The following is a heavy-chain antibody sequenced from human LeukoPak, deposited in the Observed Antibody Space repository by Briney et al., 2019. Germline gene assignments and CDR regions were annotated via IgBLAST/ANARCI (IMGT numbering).Heavy chain of an antibody. V-gene: IGHV1-46*01. CDR3: ARDPSIAAAGTTLDP. D-gene: IGHD6-13*01. J-gene: IGHJ5*02. Sequence: ASVKVSCKASGYTFTSYYMHWVRQAPGQGLEWMGIINPSGGSTSYAQKFQGRVTMTRDTSTSTVYMELSSLRSEDTAVYYCARDPSIAAAGTTLDPWGQGTLVTVSS. CDR2: INPSGGST. CDR1: GYTFTSYY.